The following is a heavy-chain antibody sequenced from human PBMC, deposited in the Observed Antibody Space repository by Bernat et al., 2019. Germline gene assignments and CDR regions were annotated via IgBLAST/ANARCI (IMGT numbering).Heavy chain of an antibody. J-gene: IGHJ6*02. Sequence: EVQVVESGGGLVKPGGSLRLSCAASGFNINSYWTTWVRQAPGKGLEWVANIKPEGSEMFYVDSVKGRFTISRDNSKNSLYLQMNSLRAEDTAVYYCARDRRVYGMDVWGQGTTVTVSS. CDR2: IKPEGSEM. CDR1: GFNINSYW. CDR3: ARDRRVYGMDV. V-gene: IGHV3-7*03.